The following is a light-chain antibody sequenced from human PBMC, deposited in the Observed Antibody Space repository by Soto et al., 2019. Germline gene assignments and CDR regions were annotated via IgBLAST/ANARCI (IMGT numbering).Light chain of an antibody. CDR1: SSDVGGYNY. CDR3: CSYAGSYGYV. V-gene: IGLV2-11*01. CDR2: DVS. J-gene: IGLJ1*01. Sequence: QSALTQPRSVSGSPGQSVTISCTGTSSDVGGYNYVSWYQQHPGKAPKLMIYDVSKRPSGVPDRFSGSKSGNTASLTISGLQAEDEAGYYCCSYAGSYGYVFGTGTKLTVL.